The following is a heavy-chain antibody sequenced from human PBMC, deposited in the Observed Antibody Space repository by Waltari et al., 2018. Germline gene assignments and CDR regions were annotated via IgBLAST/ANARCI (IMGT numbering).Heavy chain of an antibody. CDR3: ATDHVRGWYPFEN. CDR2: MSSSGKPT. D-gene: IGHD6-19*01. Sequence: EVQLVESGGGWVQPGGSLRLSCKASGLLFSNYEMNWVRQAPGKGLEWVAYMSSSGKPTHNVDSVKGRFSSSRDNGKNSLYLQMNSLGVEDTAVYFCATDHVRGWYPFENWGQGTLVTVSS. J-gene: IGHJ4*02. V-gene: IGHV3-48*03. CDR1: GLLFSNYE.